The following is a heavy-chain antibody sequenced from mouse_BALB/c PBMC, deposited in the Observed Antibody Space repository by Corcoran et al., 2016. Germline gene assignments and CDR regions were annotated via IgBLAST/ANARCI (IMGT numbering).Heavy chain of an antibody. V-gene: IGHV1-18*01. Sequence: EVQLQQSGPELVKPGASMKLSCKASGYSFTGYTMNWVKQSQGKNLEWLGLINPYTGGTSYNQKFKGQATLPVDKSSSTDYMDILSLTSEDSSVYYWARGRRLLDWYVEVWGAGTTVTVSA. D-gene: IGHD1-2*01. CDR3: ARGRRLLDWYVEV. CDR1: GYSFTGYT. CDR2: INPYTGGT. J-gene: IGHJ1*01.